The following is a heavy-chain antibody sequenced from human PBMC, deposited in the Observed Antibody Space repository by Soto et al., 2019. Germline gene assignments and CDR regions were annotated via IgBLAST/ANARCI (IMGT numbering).Heavy chain of an antibody. CDR2: MYNSGST. CDR1: GVSISSYY. CDR3: ASMGYHYGSGSYPLDY. D-gene: IGHD3-10*01. V-gene: IGHV4-59*08. Sequence: QVQLQESGPGLVKPSETLSLTCTVSGVSISSYYWTWIRQPPGKGLEWIGFMYNSGSTHYNPSLKSRVTISLDSSKNQFSLKLMSVTAADTAVYYCASMGYHYGSGSYPLDYWGQGTLVTVSS. J-gene: IGHJ4*02.